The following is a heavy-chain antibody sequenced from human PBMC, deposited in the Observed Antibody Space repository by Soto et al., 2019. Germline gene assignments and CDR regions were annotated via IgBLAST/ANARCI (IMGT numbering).Heavy chain of an antibody. CDR1: GYSISSGYY. CDR2: IYHSGST. CDR3: ARDRYDFWSGYYRYYYGMDV. D-gene: IGHD3-3*01. V-gene: IGHV4-38-2*02. Sequence: SETLSLTCAVSGYSISSGYYWGWIRQPPGKGLEWIGSIYHSGSTYYNPSLKSRVTISVDTSKNQFSLKLSSVTAADTAVYYCARDRYDFWSGYYRYYYGMDVWGQGTPVTVSS. J-gene: IGHJ6*02.